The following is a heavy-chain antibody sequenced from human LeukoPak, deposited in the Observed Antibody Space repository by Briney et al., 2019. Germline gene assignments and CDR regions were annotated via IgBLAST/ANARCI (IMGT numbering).Heavy chain of an antibody. CDR1: GGSISSYY. Sequence: SETLSLTCTVSGGSISSYYWSWIRQPAGKGLEWIGRIYTSGSTNYNPSLKSRVTMSVDTSKNQFSLKLSSVTAADTAVYYCARVKVRPSSGWFDAFDIWGQGTMVTVSS. J-gene: IGHJ3*02. CDR3: ARVKVRPSSGWFDAFDI. V-gene: IGHV4-4*07. CDR2: IYTSGST. D-gene: IGHD6-19*01.